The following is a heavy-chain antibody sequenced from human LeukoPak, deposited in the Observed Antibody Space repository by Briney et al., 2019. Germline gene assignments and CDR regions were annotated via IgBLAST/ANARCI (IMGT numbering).Heavy chain of an antibody. Sequence: GGSLRLSCVASGFTFTNYAMIWVRQAPGKGLEWVSSISGSGIDIYSADSVKGRFTFSRDNSKNTVYLHINSLRAEDTAIYYFGTAAEVLYYWCDGALVIVAS. J-gene: IGHJ4*01. V-gene: IGHV3-23*01. CDR2: ISGSGIDI. CDR1: GFTFTNYA. D-gene: IGHD6-13*01. CDR3: GTAAEVLYY.